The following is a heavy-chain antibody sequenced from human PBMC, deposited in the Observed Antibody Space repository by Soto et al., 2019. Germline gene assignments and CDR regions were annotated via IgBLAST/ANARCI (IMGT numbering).Heavy chain of an antibody. CDR2: ITPMFGTV. Sequence: QVQLVQSGAVVKKPGSSVKVSCKASGGTFSSYAISWVRQAPGQGLEWMGEITPMFGTVNYAQKFQDRVTITADESTSTAYMELNSLRSEHTAVYYCARVVAAINDGFDIWGQGTMVTVSS. D-gene: IGHD5-12*01. CDR3: ARVVAAINDGFDI. J-gene: IGHJ3*02. CDR1: GGTFSSYA. V-gene: IGHV1-69*12.